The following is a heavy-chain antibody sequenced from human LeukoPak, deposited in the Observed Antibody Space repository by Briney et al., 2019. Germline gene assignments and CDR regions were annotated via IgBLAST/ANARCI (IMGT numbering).Heavy chain of an antibody. CDR3: ARGLQPRYDYVWGSYRYNWFDP. D-gene: IGHD3-16*02. CDR2: IYYTGST. Sequence: SETLSLTCTVSGGSIRNYYWIWIRQPPGKGLEWVGYIYYTGSTNYNTSLKSRVTISIDTSKNQFSLKLSSVTAADTAVYYCARGLQPRYDYVWGSYRYNWFDPWGQGTLVTVSS. CDR1: GGSIRNYY. J-gene: IGHJ5*02. V-gene: IGHV4-59*12.